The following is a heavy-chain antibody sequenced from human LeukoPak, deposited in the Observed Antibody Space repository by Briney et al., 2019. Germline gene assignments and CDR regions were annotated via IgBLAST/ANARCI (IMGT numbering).Heavy chain of an antibody. Sequence: GASVNVSCKASGYTFTSYYTHWMRQAPGQGLEWMGIINHSGGSTSYAQKFQGRVTMTRDMSTSTVYMELSSLTSEDTAVYYCARDRQYYYDSSGYYYYYYYMDVWGKETTVTVSS. J-gene: IGHJ6*03. V-gene: IGHV1-46*01. D-gene: IGHD3-22*01. CDR1: GYTFTSYY. CDR2: INHSGGST. CDR3: ARDRQYYYDSSGYYYYYYYMDV.